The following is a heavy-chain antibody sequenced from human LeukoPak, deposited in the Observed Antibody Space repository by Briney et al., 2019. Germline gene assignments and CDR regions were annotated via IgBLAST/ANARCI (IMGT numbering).Heavy chain of an antibody. CDR3: ARVRYDSGWYDY. J-gene: IGHJ4*02. D-gene: IGHD6-19*01. Sequence: GGSLRLSCAASGFTFSSYSMNWVRQAPGKGLEWVSSISSSSSYIYYADSVKGRFTISRDNAKNSLYLQMNSLRAEDAAVYYCARVRYDSGWYDYWGQGALVTVSS. CDR1: GFTFSSYS. V-gene: IGHV3-21*01. CDR2: ISSSSSYI.